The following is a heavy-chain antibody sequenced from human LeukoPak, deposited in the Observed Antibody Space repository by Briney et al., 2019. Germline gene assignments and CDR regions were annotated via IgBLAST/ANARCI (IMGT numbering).Heavy chain of an antibody. CDR1: GYTFTSYA. D-gene: IGHD4-11*01. CDR3: ARERAYSNYETKNYYYYYMDV. V-gene: IGHV7-4-1*02. CDR2: INTNTGNP. Sequence: AASVKVSCKASGYTFTSYAMNWVRQAPGQGLEWMGWINTNTGNPTYAQGFTGRFVFSLDTSVSTAYLQISSLKAEDTAVYYCARERAYSNYETKNYYYYYMDVWGKGTTVTVSS. J-gene: IGHJ6*03.